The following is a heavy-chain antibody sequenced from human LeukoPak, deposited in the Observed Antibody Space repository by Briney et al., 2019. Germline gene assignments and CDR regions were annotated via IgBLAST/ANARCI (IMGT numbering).Heavy chain of an antibody. V-gene: IGHV3-30*18. CDR2: ISYDGSNK. D-gene: IGHD3-10*01. J-gene: IGHJ4*02. CDR3: AKEWYGSGSYYNGVQYHFDY. CDR1: GFTFSSYG. Sequence: PGGSLRLSCAASGFTFSSYGMHWVRQAPGKGLEWVAVISYDGSNKYYADSVKGRFTISRDNSKNTLYLQMNSLRAEDTAVYYCAKEWYGSGSYYNGVQYHFDYWGQGTLVTVSS.